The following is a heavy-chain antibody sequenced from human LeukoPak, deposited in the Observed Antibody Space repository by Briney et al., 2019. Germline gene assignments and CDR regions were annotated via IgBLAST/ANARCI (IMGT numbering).Heavy chain of an antibody. CDR2: IYYSGST. Sequence: SQTLSLTCTVSGGSISSGGYYWSWIRQHPGNGLEWIGYIYYSGSTYYNPSLKSRVTISVDTSKNQFSLKLSSVTAADTAVYYCARSATYYYDSSGSQDIWGQGTMVTVSS. D-gene: IGHD3-22*01. CDR3: ARSATYYYDSSGSQDI. V-gene: IGHV4-31*03. CDR1: GGSISSGGYY. J-gene: IGHJ3*02.